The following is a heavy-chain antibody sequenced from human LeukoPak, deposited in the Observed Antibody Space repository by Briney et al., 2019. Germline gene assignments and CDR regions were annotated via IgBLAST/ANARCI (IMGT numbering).Heavy chain of an antibody. CDR1: GFTFDDYA. J-gene: IGHJ3*02. CDR2: ISGDGGST. D-gene: IGHD1-26*01. CDR3: AKDSIVGATEGRGAFDI. V-gene: IGHV3-43*02. Sequence: PGGSLRLSCAASGFTFDDYAMHWVRQAPGKGLEWVSLISGDGGSTYYADSVKGRFTISRDNSKNSLYLQMNSLRTEDTALYYCAKDSIVGATEGRGAFDIWGQGTMVTVSS.